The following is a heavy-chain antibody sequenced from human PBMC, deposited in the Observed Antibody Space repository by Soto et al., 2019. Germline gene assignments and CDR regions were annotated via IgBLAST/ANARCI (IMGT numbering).Heavy chain of an antibody. D-gene: IGHD3-10*01. Sequence: ASVKVSCKASGYTFTSYAMHWVRQAPGQRLEWMGWINAGNGNTKYSQKFQGRVTITRDTSASTAYMELSSLRSEDTAVYYCARDFTLLGFGELSSPNWFDPWGQGTLVTVSS. J-gene: IGHJ5*02. V-gene: IGHV1-3*01. CDR3: ARDFTLLGFGELSSPNWFDP. CDR1: GYTFTSYA. CDR2: INAGNGNT.